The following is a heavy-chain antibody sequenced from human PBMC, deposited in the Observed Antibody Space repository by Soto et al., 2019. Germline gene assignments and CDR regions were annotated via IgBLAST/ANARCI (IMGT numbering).Heavy chain of an antibody. V-gene: IGHV1-18*01. Sequence: ASVKVSCKASGYTFTSYGSSWVRQAPGQGLEWMGWISAYNGNTNYAQKLQGRVTMTTDTSTSTAYMELRSLRSDDTAVYYCARPASITIFGVVTPDAFDIWGQGTMVTVSS. CDR2: ISAYNGNT. D-gene: IGHD3-3*01. J-gene: IGHJ3*02. CDR3: ARPASITIFGVVTPDAFDI. CDR1: GYTFTSYG.